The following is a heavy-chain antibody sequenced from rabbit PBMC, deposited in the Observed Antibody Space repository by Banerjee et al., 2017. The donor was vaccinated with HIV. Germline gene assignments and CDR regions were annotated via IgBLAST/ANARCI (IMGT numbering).Heavy chain of an antibody. CDR2: IWAGSSGST. D-gene: IGHD2-1*01. Sequence: QEQLVESGGGLVQPEGSLTLTCKASGIDLSSDYYMCWVRQAPGKGLELIACIWAGSSGSTYYASWAKGRFTISKTSSTTVTLQMTSLTAADTATYFCARVLYDDYGDYRVFNLWGPRTLVTVS. CDR1: GIDLSSDYY. J-gene: IGHJ4*01. V-gene: IGHV1S45*01. CDR3: ARVLYDDYGDYRVFNL.